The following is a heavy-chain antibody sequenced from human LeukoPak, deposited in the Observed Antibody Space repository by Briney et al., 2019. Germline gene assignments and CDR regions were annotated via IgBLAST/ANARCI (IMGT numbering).Heavy chain of an antibody. CDR1: GGPIYSYY. Sequence: SETLSLTCTVSGGPIYSYYWSWIRQTPGKGLEWIGRLYPGVSTNYNPSLKGRVTMSVDTSKNQFALKLSAVTAADTAVYYCARLKFYDSTGYSPGHYMDVWGKGTTVTVSS. V-gene: IGHV4-4*07. CDR2: LYPGVST. J-gene: IGHJ6*03. D-gene: IGHD3-22*01. CDR3: ARLKFYDSTGYSPGHYMDV.